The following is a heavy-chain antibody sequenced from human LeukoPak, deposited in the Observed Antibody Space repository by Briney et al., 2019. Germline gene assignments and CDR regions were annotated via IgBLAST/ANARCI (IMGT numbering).Heavy chain of an antibody. Sequence: ASVKVSCKASGYTFTSYYMHWVRQAPGQGLEWMGIINPSGGSTSYAQKFQGRVTMTEDTSTDTAYMELSSLRSEDTAVYYCATTTEGIAVAGVAFDIWGQGTMVTVSS. CDR2: INPSGGST. CDR1: GYTFTSYY. D-gene: IGHD6-19*01. J-gene: IGHJ3*02. CDR3: ATTTEGIAVAGVAFDI. V-gene: IGHV1-46*01.